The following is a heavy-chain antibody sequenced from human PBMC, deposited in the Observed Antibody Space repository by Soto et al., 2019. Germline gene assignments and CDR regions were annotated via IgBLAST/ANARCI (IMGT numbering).Heavy chain of an antibody. V-gene: IGHV4-59*01. J-gene: IGHJ5*02. Sequence: QVQLQESGPGLVKASETLSLTCTVSGGSISTYYWYWIRQPPGMGLEWIGYIYYSGSTNYNPSLKSRVTVSIDTSKNQFSLKLTSVTAADTAVYYCARRIASDGYNRFDPWGQGTLVTVSS. CDR1: GGSISTYY. D-gene: IGHD6-13*01. CDR3: ARRIASDGYNRFDP. CDR2: IYYSGST.